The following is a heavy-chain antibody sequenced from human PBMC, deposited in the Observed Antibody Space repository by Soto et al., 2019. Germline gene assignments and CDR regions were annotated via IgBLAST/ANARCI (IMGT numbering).Heavy chain of an antibody. D-gene: IGHD6-13*01. CDR1: GDTLTSYT. J-gene: IGHJ4*02. CDR3: ARGIAAGTDY. CDR2: IIPILDMP. Sequence: QVHLVQSGAAVKKPGSSVKVSCRASGDTLTSYTISWVRQAPEQGLEWMGWIIPILDMPIYAQKFQGRVTITAEKSTSTVYMELSSLRSDDTAVYYCARGIAAGTDYWGQGTLVTVSS. V-gene: IGHV1-69*02.